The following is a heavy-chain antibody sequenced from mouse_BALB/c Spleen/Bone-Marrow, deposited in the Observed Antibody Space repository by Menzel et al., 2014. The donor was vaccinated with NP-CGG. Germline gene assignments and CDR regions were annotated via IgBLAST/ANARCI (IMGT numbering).Heavy chain of an antibody. J-gene: IGHJ1*01. CDR2: ILPGSGST. Sequence: VKLVESGAELLKPGASVKISCKATGYTFSSYWIEWVKQRPGHGLEWIGEILPGSGSTNYNEKFKGKPTFTEDTSSNTACMQLSSLTSEDSAVYYCAREDGLWYFDVWGAGTTVTVSS. V-gene: IGHV1-9*01. CDR1: GYTFSSYW. CDR3: AREDGLWYFDV. D-gene: IGHD1-1*01.